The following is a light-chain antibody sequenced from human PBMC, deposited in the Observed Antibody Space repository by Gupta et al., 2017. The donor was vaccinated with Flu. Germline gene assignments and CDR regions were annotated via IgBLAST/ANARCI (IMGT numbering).Light chain of an antibody. Sequence: VGDRVTSTCRDSQKINTCLAWYQQKPGKAPRLLMYRAGRLIPGVTSRFSGSGTGTEFTLTIHSLQPDDFATYYCQQYNSDWTFGQGTKVEVK. CDR2: RAG. V-gene: IGKV1-5*01. CDR3: QQYNSDWT. J-gene: IGKJ1*01. CDR1: QKINTC.